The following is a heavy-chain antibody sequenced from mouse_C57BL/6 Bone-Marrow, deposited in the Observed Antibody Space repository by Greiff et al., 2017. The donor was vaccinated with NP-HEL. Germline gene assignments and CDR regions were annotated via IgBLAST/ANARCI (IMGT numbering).Heavy chain of an antibody. Sequence: EVQLQESGPSLVRPSQTLSLTCTVTGFSINSDCYWIWIRQFPGNKLEYIGYTFYSGITYYNPSLESRTYITRDTSKNQFSLKLSSVTTEDTATYYCASSYYGSSYGVLWYFDVWGTGTTVTVSS. CDR2: TFYSGIT. J-gene: IGHJ1*03. V-gene: IGHV3-3*01. CDR1: GFSINSDCY. D-gene: IGHD1-1*01. CDR3: ASSYYGSSYGVLWYFDV.